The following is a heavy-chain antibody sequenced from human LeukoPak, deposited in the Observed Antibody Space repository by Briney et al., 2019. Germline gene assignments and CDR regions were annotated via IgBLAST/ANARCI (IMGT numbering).Heavy chain of an antibody. V-gene: IGHV3-21*01. D-gene: IGHD3-22*01. CDR2: ISSSSSYI. CDR3: ARDSASGYFPYYFDY. Sequence: GGSLRLSCAASGFTFSSYSMNWVRQAPGKGLEWVSSISSSSSYIYYADSVKGRFTISRDNAKNSLYLQMNSLRAEDTAVYYCARDSASGYFPYYFDYWGQGTLVTVS. CDR1: GFTFSSYS. J-gene: IGHJ4*02.